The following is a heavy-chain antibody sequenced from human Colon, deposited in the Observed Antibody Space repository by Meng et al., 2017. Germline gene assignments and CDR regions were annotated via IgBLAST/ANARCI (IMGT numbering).Heavy chain of an antibody. CDR2: ISAYNGNT. Sequence: ASVKVSCKASGYTFTSYGISWVRQAPGQGLEWMGWISAYNGNTNYAQKLQGRVTMTTDTSTSTAYMELRSLRSDDTAVYYCARGIVVVPAAMDFDYWGQGTLVTVSS. CDR1: GYTFTSYG. J-gene: IGHJ4*02. D-gene: IGHD2-2*01. CDR3: ARGIVVVPAAMDFDY. V-gene: IGHV1-18*01.